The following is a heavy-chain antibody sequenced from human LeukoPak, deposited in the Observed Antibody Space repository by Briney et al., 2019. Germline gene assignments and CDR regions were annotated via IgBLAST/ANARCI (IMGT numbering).Heavy chain of an antibody. D-gene: IGHD6-13*01. CDR3: ARGQVAGPHPVDY. CDR2: IYYSGST. V-gene: IGHV4-39*07. CDR1: GGSISSSSYY. Sequence: SETLSLTCTVSGGSISSSSYYWGWIRQPPGKGLEWIGSIYYSGSTYYNPSLKSRVTISVDTSKNQFSLKLSSVTAADTAVYYCARGQVAGPHPVDYWGQGTLVTVSS. J-gene: IGHJ4*02.